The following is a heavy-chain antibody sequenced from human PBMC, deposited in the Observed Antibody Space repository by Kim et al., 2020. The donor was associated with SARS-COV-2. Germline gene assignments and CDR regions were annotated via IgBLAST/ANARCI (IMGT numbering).Heavy chain of an antibody. CDR2: ISSSSSYT. Sequence: GGSLRLSCAASGFTFSDYYMSWIRQAPGKGLEWVSYISSSSSYTNYADSVKGRFTISRDNAKNSLYLQMNSLRAEDTAVYYCARIIWESSSWYLSYWGQGTLVTLSS. J-gene: IGHJ4*02. CDR1: GFTFSDYY. D-gene: IGHD6-13*01. CDR3: ARIIWESSSWYLSY. V-gene: IGHV3-11*03.